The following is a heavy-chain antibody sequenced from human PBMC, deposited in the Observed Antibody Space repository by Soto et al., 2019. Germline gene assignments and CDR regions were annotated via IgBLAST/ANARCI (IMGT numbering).Heavy chain of an antibody. D-gene: IGHD5-18*01. CDR1: GFTFSNYA. V-gene: IGHV3-15*01. J-gene: IGHJ4*02. CDR3: SHGYYQYFNS. Sequence: GGSLRLSCAASGFTFSNYAMTWVRQAPGKGPEWVGRIKSNIDGGTTDYAAPVKGRFTVSRDDSENTLYLQMNSLKTEDTAVYYCSHGYYQYFNSWGQGTLVTVSS. CDR2: IKSNIDGGTT.